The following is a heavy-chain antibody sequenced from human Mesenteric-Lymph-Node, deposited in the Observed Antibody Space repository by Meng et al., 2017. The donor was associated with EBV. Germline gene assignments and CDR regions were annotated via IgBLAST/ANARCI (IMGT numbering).Heavy chain of an antibody. Sequence: QRGRSGAEGKEPGAPGKATCRASGGNCSSTATTWGRQALSQGLECVGGITPIYGTANYAQRLQGRVQNTVDKSMRTGYSELRILRTDVTAVYYCASDIVLELTASRVIGPWGQGSLVTVSS. J-gene: IGHJ5*02. CDR2: ITPIYGTA. V-gene: IGHV1-69*06. CDR3: ASDIVLELTASRVIGP. CDR1: GGNCSSTA. D-gene: IGHD2-21*01.